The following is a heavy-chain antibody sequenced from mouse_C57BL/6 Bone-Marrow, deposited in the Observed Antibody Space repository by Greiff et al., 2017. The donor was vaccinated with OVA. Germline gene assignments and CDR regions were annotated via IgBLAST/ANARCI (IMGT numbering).Heavy chain of an antibody. J-gene: IGHJ1*03. CDR2: IDPSDSSP. CDR3: ASPYYYSSSYDWYFGV. V-gene: IGHV1-59*01. Sequence: QVQLQQPGAELVRPGTSVKLSCKASGYTFTSYWMHWVKQRPGQGLEWIGVIDPSDSSPNYNQKFKGKAPLTVDTTSRSAYMQHSSLTSEDSAVYYCASPYYYSSSYDWYFGVWGTGTTVTVSS. CDR1: GYTFTSYW. D-gene: IGHD1-1*01.